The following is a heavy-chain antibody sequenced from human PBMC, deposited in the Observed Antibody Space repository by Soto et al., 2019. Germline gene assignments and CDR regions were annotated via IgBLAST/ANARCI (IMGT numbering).Heavy chain of an antibody. CDR2: IKQDGSEK. V-gene: IGHV3-7*01. J-gene: IGHJ4*02. D-gene: IGHD6-19*01. Sequence: GGSLRLSCAASGFTFSSYWMSWLRQAPGKGLEWVANIKQDGSEKHYVDSVKGRFTISRDNAKNSLYLQMNSLRAEDTAVYYCARAKSDSSGWYLKDYWGQGTLVTVSS. CDR3: ARAKSDSSGWYLKDY. CDR1: GFTFSSYW.